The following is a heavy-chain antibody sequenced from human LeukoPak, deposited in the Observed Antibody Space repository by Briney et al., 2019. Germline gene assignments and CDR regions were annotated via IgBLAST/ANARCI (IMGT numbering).Heavy chain of an antibody. CDR1: GYTFTDYY. D-gene: IGHD2-15*01. CDR3: ARANFLYCSSSTCFFDY. CDR2: INPNDGDT. Sequence: ASVKVSCKASGYTFTDYYMHWVRPAPGQGFEWMGWINPNDGDTNYAQKFQGRVTMTRDTSISTAHMEVSRLRSGDTAVYYCARANFLYCSSSTCFFDYWGQGTLVTVSS. V-gene: IGHV1-2*02. J-gene: IGHJ4*02.